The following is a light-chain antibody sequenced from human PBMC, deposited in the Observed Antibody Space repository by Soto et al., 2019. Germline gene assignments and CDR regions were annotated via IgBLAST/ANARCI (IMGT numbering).Light chain of an antibody. V-gene: IGKV3-11*01. J-gene: IGKJ4*01. CDR1: QSVSSS. CDR2: DAS. CDR3: QQRSDCLT. Sequence: EIVLTQSPATLSLSPGERATLSCRASQSVSSSLAWYQQKPGQAPRLLIHDASNRATGIPARFSGSGSGTDFTLTISSLEAEDFAVYYCQQRSDCLTFGGGTKVEIK.